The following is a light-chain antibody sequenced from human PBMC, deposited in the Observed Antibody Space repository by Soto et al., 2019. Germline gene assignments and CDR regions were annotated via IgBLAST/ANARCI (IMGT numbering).Light chain of an antibody. V-gene: IGKV1-5*01. Sequence: DIQMTQSPSTLSASVGDRVTITCRASQSISSWLAWYQQKPGKAPKLLIYDASSLESGVPSRFSGSGSGTEFTLTISSLQPDDFAAYYCQQCNSLRTFGQGTKVDIK. J-gene: IGKJ1*01. CDR2: DAS. CDR3: QQCNSLRT. CDR1: QSISSW.